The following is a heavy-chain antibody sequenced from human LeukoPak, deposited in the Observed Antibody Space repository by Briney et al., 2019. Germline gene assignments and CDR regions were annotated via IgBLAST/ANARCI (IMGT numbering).Heavy chain of an antibody. CDR2: IWYDGSNK. V-gene: IGHV3-33*01. D-gene: IGHD6-13*01. CDR3: VRDYRGRDLIAAGAGNWFDP. Sequence: GRSLKLSCVASGFTFSRYGMHWVRQAPGKGLEWVAVIWYDGSNKYYGDSVKGRFTISRDNSKNTLFLQMNSLRAEDTAVYYCVRDYRGRDLIAAGAGNWFDPWGQGTLVTVSS. J-gene: IGHJ5*02. CDR1: GFTFSRYG.